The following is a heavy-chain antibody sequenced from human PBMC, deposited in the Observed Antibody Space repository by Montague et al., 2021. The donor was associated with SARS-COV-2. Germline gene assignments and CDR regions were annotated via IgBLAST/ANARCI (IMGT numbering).Heavy chain of an antibody. D-gene: IGHD4-11*01. CDR1: GGSISSYY. V-gene: IGHV4-59*01. J-gene: IGHJ5*02. Sequence: SETLSLTCTVSGGSISSYYWCWIRQPPGKGLEWIGYIYYCWSTNYNPSLKSRGTISVDTYKNQFSLKLNSVTAADTAVYYCAREDYSNAWFDPWGQGTLVTVSS. CDR2: IYYCWST. CDR3: AREDYSNAWFDP.